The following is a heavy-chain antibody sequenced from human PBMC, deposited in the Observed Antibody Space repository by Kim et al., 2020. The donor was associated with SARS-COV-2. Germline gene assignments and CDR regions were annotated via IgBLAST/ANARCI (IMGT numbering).Heavy chain of an antibody. J-gene: IGHJ5*02. Sequence: ASVKVSCKASGYTFTSYGISWVRQAPGQGLEWMGWISAYNGNTNYAQKLQGRVTMTTDTSTSTAYMELRSLRSDDTAVYYCARDCGTLRYFDWLKGGWFDPWGQGTLVTVSS. CDR2: ISAYNGNT. CDR1: GYTFTSYG. V-gene: IGHV1-18*01. CDR3: ARDCGTLRYFDWLKGGWFDP. D-gene: IGHD3-9*01.